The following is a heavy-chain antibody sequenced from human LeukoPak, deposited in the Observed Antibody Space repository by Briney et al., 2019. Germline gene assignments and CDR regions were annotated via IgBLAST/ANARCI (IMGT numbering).Heavy chain of an antibody. CDR1: GYTLTELS. J-gene: IGHJ4*02. CDR3: ATARQYYYDSSGYYFAY. CDR2: FDPEDGET. Sequence: GASVKVSCKVSGYTLTELSMHWVRQAPGRGLEWMGGFDPEDGETIYAQKFQGRVTMTEDTSTDTAYMELSSLRSEDTAVYYCATARQYYYDSSGYYFAYWGQGTLVTVSS. V-gene: IGHV1-24*01. D-gene: IGHD3-22*01.